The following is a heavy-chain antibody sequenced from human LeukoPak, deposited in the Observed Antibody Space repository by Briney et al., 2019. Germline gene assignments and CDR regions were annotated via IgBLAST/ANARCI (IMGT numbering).Heavy chain of an antibody. D-gene: IGHD4-17*01. CDR1: GFMFSSYW. CDR2: IKQGGSEK. J-gene: IGHJ4*02. CDR3: ARDRDYGDYPPDY. V-gene: IGHV3-7*04. Sequence: GGSLRLSCAASGFMFSSYWMIWVRQAPGKGLEWVANIKQGGSEKYYVDSVKGRFTISRDNAKNSLYLQMNSLRAEDTAVYYCARDRDYGDYPPDYWGQGALVTVSS.